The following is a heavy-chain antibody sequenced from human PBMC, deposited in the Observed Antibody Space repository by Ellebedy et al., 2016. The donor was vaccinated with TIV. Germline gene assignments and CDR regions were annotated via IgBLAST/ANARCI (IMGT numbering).Heavy chain of an antibody. CDR1: GFTFSSYW. J-gene: IGHJ6*02. V-gene: IGHV3-7*01. D-gene: IGHD2-21*01. CDR2: IRQDGSER. CDR3: ARAAHFYSYGLDV. Sequence: GGSLRLXCAASGFTFSSYWMTWVRQAPGKGLEWVANIRQDGSERFYVDSVKGRFTISRDNAKHSLYLQMNSLSAEDTAVYYCARAAHFYSYGLDVWGQGTTVTVSS.